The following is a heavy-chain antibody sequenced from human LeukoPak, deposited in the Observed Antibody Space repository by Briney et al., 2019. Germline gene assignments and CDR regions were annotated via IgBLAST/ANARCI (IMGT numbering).Heavy chain of an antibody. J-gene: IGHJ4*02. D-gene: IGHD5-12*01. V-gene: IGHV3-21*01. CDR2: ISSSSSYI. CDR3: ARIIGYSGYDRNY. CDR1: GFTFSSYA. Sequence: GGSLRLSCAASGFTFSSYAMSWFRQAPGKGLEWVSSISSSSSYIYYADSVKGRFTISRDNAKNSLYLQMNSLRAEDTAVYYCARIIGYSGYDRNYWGQGTLVTVSS.